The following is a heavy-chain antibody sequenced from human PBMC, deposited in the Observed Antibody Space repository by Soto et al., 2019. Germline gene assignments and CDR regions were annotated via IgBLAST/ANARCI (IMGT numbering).Heavy chain of an antibody. J-gene: IGHJ6*02. V-gene: IGHV4-30-2*06. CDR3: ARDYYGMDA. Sequence: SETLSLTCTVSGGSITSGGYSWTWIRQSPGKGLEWIGYTYQSGSAYYNPSLKSRVTISVDRSKNQFSLNLTSVTAADTAVYYCARDYYGMDAWGQGTTVTVSS. CDR1: GGSITSGGYS. CDR2: TYQSGSA.